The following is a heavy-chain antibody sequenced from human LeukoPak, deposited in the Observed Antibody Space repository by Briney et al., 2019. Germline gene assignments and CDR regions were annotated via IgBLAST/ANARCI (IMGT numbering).Heavy chain of an antibody. J-gene: IGHJ4*02. CDR3: ARGEYYDILTGYGFDY. Sequence: SETLSLTCTVSGGSISSYYWSWIRQPPGKGLEWIGYIYYSGSTNYNPSLKSRVTISVDTSKNQFSLKLSSVTAADTAVYYCARGEYYDILTGYGFDYWGQGTLVTVSS. D-gene: IGHD3-9*01. V-gene: IGHV4-59*01. CDR1: GGSISSYY. CDR2: IYYSGST.